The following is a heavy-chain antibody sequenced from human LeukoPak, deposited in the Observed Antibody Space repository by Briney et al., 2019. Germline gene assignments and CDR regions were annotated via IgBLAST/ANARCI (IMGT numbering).Heavy chain of an antibody. CDR3: ARAESYYYDSSGYYGRGEYFQH. CDR1: GYTFTGYY. CDR2: IDPNSGGT. V-gene: IGHV1-2*02. J-gene: IGHJ1*01. D-gene: IGHD3-22*01. Sequence: ASVKVSCKASGYTFTGYYMHWVRQAPGQGLEWMGWIDPNSGGTNYAQKFQGRVTMTRDTSISTAYMELSRLRSDDTAVYYCARAESYYYDSSGYYGRGEYFQHWGQGTLVTVSS.